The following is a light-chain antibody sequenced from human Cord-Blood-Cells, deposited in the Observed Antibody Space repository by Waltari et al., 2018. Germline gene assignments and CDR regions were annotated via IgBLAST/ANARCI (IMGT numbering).Light chain of an antibody. CDR2: DVS. CDR1: SSDVVGYNY. J-gene: IGLJ1*01. V-gene: IGLV2-11*01. Sequence: QSALTQPRSVSGSPGQSVTISCTGTSSDVVGYNYVSWYQQHPGKAPKLMIYDVSKRPSGVPDRFSGSKSGNTASLTSSGLQAEDEADYYCCSYAGSYTYVFGTGTKVTVL. CDR3: CSYAGSYTYV.